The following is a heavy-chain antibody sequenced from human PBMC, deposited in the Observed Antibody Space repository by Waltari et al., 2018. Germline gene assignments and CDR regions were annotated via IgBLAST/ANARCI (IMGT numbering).Heavy chain of an antibody. CDR3: ARENYDFWSGQTYYFDY. CDR1: GGSISSGSYY. Sequence: QVQLQESGPGLVKPSQTLSLTCTVSGGSISSGSYYWSWIRQPAGKGLEWIGRIYTSGSTNYNPPLKSRVTISVDTSKNQFSLKLSSVTAADTAVYYCARENYDFWSGQTYYFDYWGQGTLVTVSS. D-gene: IGHD3-3*01. V-gene: IGHV4-61*02. J-gene: IGHJ4*02. CDR2: IYTSGST.